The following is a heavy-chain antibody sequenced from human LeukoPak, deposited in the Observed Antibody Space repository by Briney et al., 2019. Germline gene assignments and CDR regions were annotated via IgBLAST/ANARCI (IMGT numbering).Heavy chain of an antibody. D-gene: IGHD5-24*01. J-gene: IGHJ4*02. V-gene: IGHV4-59*01. CDR3: ARALRVEMATVQFDC. Sequence: SETLSLTCTVSGGSISSYYWSWIRQPPGKGLEWIGYIYYSGSTNYNPSLKSRVTISVDTSKNQFSLKLSSVTAADTAVYYCARALRVEMATVQFDCWGQGTLVTVSS. CDR1: GGSISSYY. CDR2: IYYSGST.